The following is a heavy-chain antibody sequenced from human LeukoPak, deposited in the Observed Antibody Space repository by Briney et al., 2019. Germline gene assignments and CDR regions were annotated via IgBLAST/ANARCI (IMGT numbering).Heavy chain of an antibody. J-gene: IGHJ4*02. CDR2: ISTSRSYI. D-gene: IGHD3-9*01. Sequence: PGGSLRLSCAASGFTFSSYSMNWVRQAPGKGLEWVSSISTSRSYIYYTDSVKGRFTISRDKAKNSLYLQMNSLRAGDTAVYYCARDDYDILTGSNYYFDYWGQGTLVTVSS. V-gene: IGHV3-21*01. CDR1: GFTFSSYS. CDR3: ARDDYDILTGSNYYFDY.